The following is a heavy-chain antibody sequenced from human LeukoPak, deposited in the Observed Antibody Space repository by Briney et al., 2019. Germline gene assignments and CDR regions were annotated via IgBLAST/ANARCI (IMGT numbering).Heavy chain of an antibody. J-gene: IGHJ5*02. V-gene: IGHV1-69*13. D-gene: IGHD7-27*01. CDR2: IIPIFGTA. CDR3: ARDHWGSGMAHAA. Sequence: GASVKVSCKASGGTFSSYAISWVRQAPGQGLEWMGGIIPIFGTANYAQKFQGRVTITADESTSTAYVELSSLRSEDTAVYYCARDHWGSGMAHAAWGQGTLVTVSS. CDR1: GGTFSSYA.